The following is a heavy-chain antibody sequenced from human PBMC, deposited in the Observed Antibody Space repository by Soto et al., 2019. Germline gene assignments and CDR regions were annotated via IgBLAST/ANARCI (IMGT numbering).Heavy chain of an antibody. J-gene: IGHJ4*02. CDR3: ARVGYSSAGHSYCDY. Sequence: QVQLVQSGAGVREPGASVKVSCKASGFTFTNYGISWVRQAPGQGLEWMGWISASNGNTNYPQNFQGRVTVTTDTSTSTASMEVRSLRSDDTAVYYCARVGYSSAGHSYCDYWGQGTLVTVSS. V-gene: IGHV1-18*01. CDR2: ISASNGNT. CDR1: GFTFTNYG. D-gene: IGHD6-25*01.